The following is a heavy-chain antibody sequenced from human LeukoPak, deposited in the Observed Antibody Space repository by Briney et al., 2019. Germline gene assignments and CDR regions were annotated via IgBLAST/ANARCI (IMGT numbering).Heavy chain of an antibody. D-gene: IGHD3-10*01. J-gene: IGHJ4*02. V-gene: IGHV4-34*01. CDR3: ARDSRYYGSGSSDY. Sequence: PSETLSLTCAVYGGSFSGYYWSWIRQPPGKGLEWIGEINHSGSTNYNPSLKSRVTISVDTSKNQFSLKLSSVTAADTAVYYCARDSRYYGSGSSDYWGQGTLVTVSS. CDR1: GGSFSGYY. CDR2: INHSGST.